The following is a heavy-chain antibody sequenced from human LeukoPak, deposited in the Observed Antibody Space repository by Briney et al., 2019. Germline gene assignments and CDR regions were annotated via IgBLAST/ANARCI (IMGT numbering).Heavy chain of an antibody. CDR1: GYTFTSYD. J-gene: IGHJ6*02. V-gene: IGHV1-8*01. CDR2: MNPNRGNS. CDR3: ARYPQYQLFSNWAFYYYGMDV. Sequence: GASVKVSCKASGYTFTSYDINWVRQATGQGIEWMGWMNPNRGNSGYAQKFQGRVTMTRNTSISTAYMELSSLRSEDTAVYYCARYPQYQLFSNWAFYYYGMDVWGQGTTVTVSS. D-gene: IGHD2-2*01.